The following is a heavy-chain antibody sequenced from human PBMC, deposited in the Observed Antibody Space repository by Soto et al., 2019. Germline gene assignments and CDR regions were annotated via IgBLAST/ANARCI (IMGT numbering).Heavy chain of an antibody. D-gene: IGHD6-13*01. V-gene: IGHV3-21*01. Sequence: LRLSCAASGFTFRSFTMNWVRQAPGKGLEWVSTISSNSAYIYYTDALRGRLTISRDNAKNSLHLQMNSLRAEDTAVYYCTRDASRDSSARGWFDPWGPGTLVTVSS. CDR2: ISSNSAYI. CDR1: GFTFRSFT. CDR3: TRDASRDSSARGWFDP. J-gene: IGHJ5*02.